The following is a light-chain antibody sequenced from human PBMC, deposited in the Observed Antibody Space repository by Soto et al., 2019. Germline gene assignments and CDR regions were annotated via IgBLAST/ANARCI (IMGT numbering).Light chain of an antibody. V-gene: IGKV3-20*01. CDR1: QSVSSSY. CDR3: QQYHSSRWT. J-gene: IGKJ1*01. CDR2: GAS. Sequence: EIVLTQSPGTLSLSPGERATLSCRASQSVSSSYLGWYQQKPGQAPRLLIYGASSRATGIPDRFSGSGSGKDFTLTISRLEPEDLAVYYCQQYHSSRWTFGQGTKVEIK.